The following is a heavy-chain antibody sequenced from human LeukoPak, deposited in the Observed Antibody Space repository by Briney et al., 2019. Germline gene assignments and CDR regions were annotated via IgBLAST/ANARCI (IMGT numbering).Heavy chain of an antibody. CDR3: IAGTGHSVFHY. J-gene: IGHJ4*02. CDR2: IKSRAYGGTT. V-gene: IGHV3-15*01. D-gene: IGHD5-18*01. Sequence: GGSLRHFCSASGFNFTKAWMSWVRQAPGKGLEWVGRIKSRAYGGTTDYAAPVKGRFTISRDDSKKTLCLEMNSLKTEDTAVCYCIAGTGHSVFHYWGEGGLVTVSS. CDR1: GFNFTKAW.